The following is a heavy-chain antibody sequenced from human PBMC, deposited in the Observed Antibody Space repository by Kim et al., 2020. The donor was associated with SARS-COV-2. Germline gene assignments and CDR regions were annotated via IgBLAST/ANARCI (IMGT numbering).Heavy chain of an antibody. CDR3: ARDRYYGSGSYQSPPGDAFDI. V-gene: IGHV4-39*07. D-gene: IGHD3-10*01. CDR1: GGSISSSSYY. Sequence: SETLSLTCTVSGGSISSSSYYWGWIRQPPGKGLEWIGSIYYSGSTYYNPSLKSRVTISVDTSKNQFSLKLSSVTAADTAVYYCARDRYYGSGSYQSPPGDAFDIWGQGTMVTVSS. CDR2: IYYSGST. J-gene: IGHJ3*02.